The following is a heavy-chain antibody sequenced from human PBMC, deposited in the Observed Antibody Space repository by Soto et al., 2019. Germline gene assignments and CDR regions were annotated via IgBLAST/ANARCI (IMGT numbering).Heavy chain of an antibody. J-gene: IGHJ4*02. V-gene: IGHV3-7*03. CDR2: IKKDGSEQ. Sequence: EVQLVESGGGLVQPGGSLRLSCAASGFTFTAYYMTWVRQAPGKGLEWVASIKKDGSEQYYVDSVKGRFTISRDNAKNSLYLQMNSLRARDTALYYCSRENWFQDFWGQGTLVTVSS. D-gene: IGHD3-10*01. CDR1: GFTFTAYY. CDR3: SRENWFQDF.